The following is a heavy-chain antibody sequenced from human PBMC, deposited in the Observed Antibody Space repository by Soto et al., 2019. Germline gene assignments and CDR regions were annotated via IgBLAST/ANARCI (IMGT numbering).Heavy chain of an antibody. V-gene: IGHV3-23*01. CDR1: GFNFSYNA. CDR2: ISGSGEKT. CDR3: AKGRPGEYYDFWSGYSGLVGGMDV. D-gene: IGHD3-3*01. Sequence: HPGGSLRLSCVASGFNFSYNAMSWVRQAPGKGLQWVSTISGSGEKTYYADSVKGRFTISRDNSKNTLYLQMNSLRAEDTAVYYCAKGRPGEYYDFWSGYSGLVGGMDVWGQGTTVTVSS. J-gene: IGHJ6*02.